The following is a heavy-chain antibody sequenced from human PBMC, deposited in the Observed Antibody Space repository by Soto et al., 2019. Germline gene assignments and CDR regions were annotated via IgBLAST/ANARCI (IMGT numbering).Heavy chain of an antibody. Sequence: PGGSLSLSCAASGFTFSDYYMSWIRQAPGKGLEWVSYISSSSSYTNYADSVKGRFTISRDNAKNSLYLQMNSLRAEDTAVYYCARGDDIYGMDVWGQGTTVTVSS. V-gene: IGHV3-11*05. CDR1: GFTFSDYY. CDR2: ISSSSSYT. J-gene: IGHJ6*02. CDR3: ARGDDIYGMDV.